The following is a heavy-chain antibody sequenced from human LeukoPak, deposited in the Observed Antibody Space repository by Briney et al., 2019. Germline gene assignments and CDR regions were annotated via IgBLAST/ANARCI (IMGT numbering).Heavy chain of an antibody. CDR1: GYTFTSYY. Sequence: ASVKVSCKASGYTFTSYYMHWVRQAPGQGLEWMGWISAYNGNTNYAQKLQGRVTMTTDTSTSTAYMELRSLRSDDTAVYYCARDPSLTGTIDWGQGTLVTVSS. V-gene: IGHV1-18*04. J-gene: IGHJ4*02. D-gene: IGHD1-7*01. CDR3: ARDPSLTGTID. CDR2: ISAYNGNT.